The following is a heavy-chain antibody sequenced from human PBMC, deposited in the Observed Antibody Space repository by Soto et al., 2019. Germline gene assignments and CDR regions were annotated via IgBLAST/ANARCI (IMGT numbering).Heavy chain of an antibody. J-gene: IGHJ6*02. CDR2: INHSGST. D-gene: IGHD6-13*01. CDR1: GGSFSCYY. Sequence: PSETLSLACAVYGGSFSCYYWVWIRQPPGKGLEWIGEINHSGSTNYNPSLKSRVTISVDTSKNQFSLKLSSVTAADTAVYYRAKGFNIAAAGTLPYYYYYGMDVWGQGTTVTVSS. V-gene: IGHV4-34*01. CDR3: AKGFNIAAAGTLPYYYYYGMDV.